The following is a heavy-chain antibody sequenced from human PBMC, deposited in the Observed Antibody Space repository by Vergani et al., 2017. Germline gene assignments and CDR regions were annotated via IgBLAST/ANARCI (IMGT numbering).Heavy chain of an antibody. J-gene: IGHJ5*02. D-gene: IGHD6-13*01. Sequence: QVQLQESGPGLVKPSQTLSLTCSVSGDSISSGVYYWNWIRQHPGKGLEWIGYIYSTGSTHHNPSLRRRINMSVDTSKNQFSLRLTSVTAADSAIYYCEGDTHSWQRADRWGQGLLVSVSS. CDR3: EGDTHSWQRADR. CDR2: IYSTGST. V-gene: IGHV4-31*03. CDR1: GDSISSGVYY.